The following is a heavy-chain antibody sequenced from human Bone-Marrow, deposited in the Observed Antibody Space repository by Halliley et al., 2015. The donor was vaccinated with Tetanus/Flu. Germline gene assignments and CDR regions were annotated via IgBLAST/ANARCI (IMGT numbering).Heavy chain of an antibody. V-gene: IGHV5-51*01. D-gene: IGHD6-19*01. CDR2: IYPAAPDP. J-gene: IGHJ3*02. CDR3: ARRHVPSSSGWLPGIAFDI. CDR1: GYSFTSYW. Sequence: QLVQSGAEVKKAGESLKISCKGSGYSFTSYWIDWVRQMPGKGLEWMGTIYPAAPDPNPTPSSQAQAPISVDRSGRTACLPWGSLEASDTAMYYCARRHVPSSSGWLPGIAFDIWGQGTMVIVSS.